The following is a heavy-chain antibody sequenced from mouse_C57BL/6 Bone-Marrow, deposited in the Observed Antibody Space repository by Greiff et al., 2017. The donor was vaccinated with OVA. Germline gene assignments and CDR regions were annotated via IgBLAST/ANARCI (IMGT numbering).Heavy chain of an antibody. CDR2: INSDGGST. CDR1: EYEFPSHD. Sequence: EVMLVESGGGLVQPGESLKLSCESNEYEFPSHDMSWVRKTPEKRLELVAAINSDGGSTYYPDTMERRFIISRDNTKKTLYLQMSSLRSEDTALYYCARRDDYDEENWFAYWGQGTLVTVSA. J-gene: IGHJ3*01. CDR3: ARRDDYDEENWFAY. D-gene: IGHD2-4*01. V-gene: IGHV5-2*01.